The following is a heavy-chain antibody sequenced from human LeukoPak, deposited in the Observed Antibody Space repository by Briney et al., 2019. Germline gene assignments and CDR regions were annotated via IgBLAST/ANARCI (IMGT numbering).Heavy chain of an antibody. J-gene: IGHJ6*02. V-gene: IGHV3-23*01. CDR2: ISGSGGST. CDR1: GFTFSSYA. CDR3: AKGAAAGYYYYGMDV. D-gene: IGHD6-13*01. Sequence: GGSLRLSCAASGFTFSSYAMSWVRQAPGKRLEWVSAISGSGGSTYYADSVKGRFTISRDNSKNTLYLQMNSLRAEDTAVYYCAKGAAAGYYYYGMDVWGQGTTVTVSS.